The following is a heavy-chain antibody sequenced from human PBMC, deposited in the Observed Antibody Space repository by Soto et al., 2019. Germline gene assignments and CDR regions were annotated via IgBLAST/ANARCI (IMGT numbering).Heavy chain of an antibody. CDR1: GYTFTSYD. D-gene: IGHD2-15*01. CDR3: ARVTRIRHGMDV. Sequence: ASVKVSCKASGYTFTSYDINWVRQATGQGLEWMGWMNPNSGNTGYAQKFRGRVTMTRNTSISTAYMELSSLRSEDTAVYYCARVTRIRHGMDVWGQGTTVTVSS. J-gene: IGHJ6*02. CDR2: MNPNSGNT. V-gene: IGHV1-8*01.